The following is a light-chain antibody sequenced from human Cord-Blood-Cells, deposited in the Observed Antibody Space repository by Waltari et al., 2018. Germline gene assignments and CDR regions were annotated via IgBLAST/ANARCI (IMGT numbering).Light chain of an antibody. CDR1: QSISSY. Sequence: DIQMTQSPSSLSASVEDRVTIPCRASQSISSYLNWYQQKPGKAPKLLIYAASSLQSGVPSRFSGSGSGTDFTLTISSLQPEDFATYYCQQSYSTPLFGGGTKVEIK. CDR2: AAS. J-gene: IGKJ4*01. V-gene: IGKV1-39*01. CDR3: QQSYSTPL.